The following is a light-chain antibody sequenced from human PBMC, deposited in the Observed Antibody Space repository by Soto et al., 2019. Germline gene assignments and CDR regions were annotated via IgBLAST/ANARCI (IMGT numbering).Light chain of an antibody. V-gene: IGKV1-8*01. CDR1: HGISSY. Sequence: AIRMTQSPSSLSASTGDRVTITCRASHGISSYLAWYQQKPGKAPKLLIYAASTLQGGVPSRFSGSGSGTDFTLTISCLQSEDFATYYCQQYYSYPHTFGQGTRLEIK. J-gene: IGKJ5*01. CDR3: QQYYSYPHT. CDR2: AAS.